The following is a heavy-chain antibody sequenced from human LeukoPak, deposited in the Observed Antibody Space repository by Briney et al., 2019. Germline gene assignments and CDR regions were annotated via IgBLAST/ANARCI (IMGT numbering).Heavy chain of an antibody. CDR3: ARGIAYYDSSGYYLDY. CDR2: ISSSSSYI. J-gene: IGHJ4*02. Sequence: GGSLRLSCAASGFTFSSYSMNWVRQAPGKGLEWVSSISSSSSYIYYADSVKGRFTISRDNAKNSLYLQMNSLRAEDTAVYYCARGIAYYDSSGYYLDYWGQGTLVTVSS. CDR1: GFTFSSYS. D-gene: IGHD3-22*01. V-gene: IGHV3-21*01.